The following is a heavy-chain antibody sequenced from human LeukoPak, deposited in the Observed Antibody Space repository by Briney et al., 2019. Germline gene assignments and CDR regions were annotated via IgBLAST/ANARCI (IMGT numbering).Heavy chain of an antibody. Sequence: ASVKVSCKASGYTFTNYYLHWVRQAPGHGLEWMAIINPSDGGTYYEQKLQGRVTVTRDTSTSTVYMELSSLRSEDTAVYYCARDTRTMTAVTRGQHYYYGLDVWGQGTTVTVSS. J-gene: IGHJ6*02. D-gene: IGHD4-17*01. CDR2: INPSDGGT. CDR3: ARDTRTMTAVTRGQHYYYGLDV. V-gene: IGHV1-46*01. CDR1: GYTFTNYY.